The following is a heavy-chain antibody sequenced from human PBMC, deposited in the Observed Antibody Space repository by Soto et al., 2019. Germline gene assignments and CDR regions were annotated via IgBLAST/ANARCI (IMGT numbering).Heavy chain of an antibody. D-gene: IGHD6-19*01. CDR2: IYSGGST. V-gene: IGHV3-53*02. J-gene: IGHJ4*02. CDR1: RFTVSSNY. Sequence: EVQLVETGGGLIQPGGSLRLSCAASRFTVSSNYMSWVRQAPGKGLEWVSVIYSGGSTYYADSVKGRFTISRDNSKNTLYLQMNSLRAEDTAVYYCASLSSGWYFDYWGQGTLVTVSS. CDR3: ASLSSGWYFDY.